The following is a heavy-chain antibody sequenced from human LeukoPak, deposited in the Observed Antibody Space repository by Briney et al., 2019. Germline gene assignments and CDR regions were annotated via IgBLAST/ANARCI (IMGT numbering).Heavy chain of an antibody. J-gene: IGHJ4*02. CDR3: AKDYSNYDWFDY. V-gene: IGHV3-23*01. CDR2: ISDSGGNT. CDR1: GFTFNSYA. D-gene: IGHD4-11*01. Sequence: PGGSLRLSCAASGFTFNSYAMSWVRQAPWERLQWVSGISDSGGNTYYADSVRGRFTISRDNSKNTLYLQMNSLRAEDTAVYYCAKDYSNYDWFDYWGQGTLVTVSS.